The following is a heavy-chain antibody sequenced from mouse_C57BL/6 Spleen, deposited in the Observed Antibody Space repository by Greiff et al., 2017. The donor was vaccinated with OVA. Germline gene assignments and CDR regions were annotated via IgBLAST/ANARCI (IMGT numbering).Heavy chain of an antibody. J-gene: IGHJ4*01. Sequence: VQLQQPGAELVKPGASVKMSCKASGYTFTSYWITWVKQRPGQGLEWIGDIYPGSGSTNYNEKFKSKATLTVDTSSSTAYMQLSSLTSEDSAVYYCARYGDGYYGAMDYWGQGTSVTVSS. CDR2: IYPGSGST. CDR3: ARYGDGYYGAMDY. V-gene: IGHV1-55*01. CDR1: GYTFTSYW. D-gene: IGHD2-3*01.